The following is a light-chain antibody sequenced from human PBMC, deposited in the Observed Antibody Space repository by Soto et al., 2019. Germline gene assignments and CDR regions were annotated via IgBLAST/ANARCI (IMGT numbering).Light chain of an antibody. CDR2: DAS. Sequence: EFVLTQSPATLSLSPGERATLSCRASQSVSSYLAWYQQKPGQAPRLLIYDASNRATGIPARFSGSGSGTDFXXXIXSLEPEDFAVYYCQQRSNWPLYTFGQGTKLEIK. J-gene: IGKJ2*01. CDR1: QSVSSY. CDR3: QQRSNWPLYT. V-gene: IGKV3-11*01.